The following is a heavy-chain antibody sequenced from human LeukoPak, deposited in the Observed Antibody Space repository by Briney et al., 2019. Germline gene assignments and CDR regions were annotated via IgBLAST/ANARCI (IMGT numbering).Heavy chain of an antibody. V-gene: IGHV4-39*01. CDR1: GGSISSSSYY. D-gene: IGHD6-19*01. Sequence: SETLSLTCTVSGGSISSSSYYWGWIRQPPGKGLEWIGSIYYSGSTYYNPSLKSRVTISVDTSKNQFSLKLSSVTAADTAVYYCARQRSQWLVPDYGMDVWGQGTTVTVSS. J-gene: IGHJ6*02. CDR2: IYYSGST. CDR3: ARQRSQWLVPDYGMDV.